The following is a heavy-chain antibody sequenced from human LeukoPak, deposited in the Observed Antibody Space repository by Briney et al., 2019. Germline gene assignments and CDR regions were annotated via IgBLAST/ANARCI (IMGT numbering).Heavy chain of an antibody. D-gene: IGHD3-16*01. V-gene: IGHV3-7*01. CDR2: IDEDGNEK. CDR3: ASGGHIDY. Sequence: GGSLRLSCAASGFTFSDYAMHWVRQAPGKGLEWVANIDEDGNEKNYVDFVKGRFTISRDNAKNSLYLQMNSLRVEDTAVYYCASGGHIDYCGQGTLVTVS. CDR1: GFTFSDYA. J-gene: IGHJ4*02.